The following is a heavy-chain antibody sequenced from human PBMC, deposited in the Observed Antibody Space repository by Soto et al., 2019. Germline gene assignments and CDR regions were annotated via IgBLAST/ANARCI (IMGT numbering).Heavy chain of an antibody. J-gene: IGHJ4*02. CDR1: GFTFSSYA. V-gene: IGHV3-23*01. CDR3: AKDPRITIFGVVPRGPDGDY. CDR2: ISGSGGST. D-gene: IGHD3-3*01. Sequence: GGSLRLSCAASGFTFSSYAMSWVRQAPGKGLEWVSAISGSGGSTYYADSVKGRFTISRDNSKNTLYLQMNSLRAEDTAVYYCAKDPRITIFGVVPRGPDGDYWGQGTLVTVSS.